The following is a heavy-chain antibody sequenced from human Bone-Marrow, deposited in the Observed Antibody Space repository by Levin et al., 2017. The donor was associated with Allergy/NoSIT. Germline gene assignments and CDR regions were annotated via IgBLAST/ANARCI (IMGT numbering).Heavy chain of an antibody. CDR3: ARDRGGQKYYDQNWFDP. Sequence: AASVKVSCKASGYTFTSYGISWVRQAPGQGLEWMGWISAYNGNTNYAQKLQGRVTMTTDTSTSTAYMELRSLRSDDTAVYYCARDRGGQKYYDQNWFDPWGQGTLVTVSS. J-gene: IGHJ5*02. CDR2: ISAYNGNT. D-gene: IGHD3-3*01. V-gene: IGHV1-18*01. CDR1: GYTFTSYG.